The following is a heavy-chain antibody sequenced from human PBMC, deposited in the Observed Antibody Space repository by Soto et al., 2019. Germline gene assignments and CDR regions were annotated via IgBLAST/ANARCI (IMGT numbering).Heavy chain of an antibody. D-gene: IGHD3-22*01. CDR1: GYTFTGYC. Sequence: ASVKVSCKASGYTFTGYCMSWVRQAPGQGLEWMGWISAYNGHTNYAQKLQGRVTMTTDTSTSTAYMELRRLRSDDTAVYYCASAIYDSSGYWPYWGQGTLVTVSS. J-gene: IGHJ4*02. V-gene: IGHV1-18*04. CDR2: ISAYNGHT. CDR3: ASAIYDSSGYWPY.